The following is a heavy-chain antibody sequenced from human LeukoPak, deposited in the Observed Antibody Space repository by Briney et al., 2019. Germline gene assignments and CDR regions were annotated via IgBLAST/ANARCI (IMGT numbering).Heavy chain of an antibody. CDR1: GGSFSGYY. Sequence: SETLSLTCAVYGGSFSGYYWSWIRQPPGKGLEWIGEINHSGSTNYNPSLKSRVTISVDTSKNQFSLKLSSVTAADTAVYYCARGGYDFWSGYALSNWFDPWGQGTLVTVSS. J-gene: IGHJ5*02. V-gene: IGHV4-34*01. D-gene: IGHD3-3*01. CDR2: INHSGST. CDR3: ARGGYDFWSGYALSNWFDP.